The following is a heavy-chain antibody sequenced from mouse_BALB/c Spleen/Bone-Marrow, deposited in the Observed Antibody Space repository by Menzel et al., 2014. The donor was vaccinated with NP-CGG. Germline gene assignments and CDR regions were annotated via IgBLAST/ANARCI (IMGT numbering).Heavy chain of an antibody. D-gene: IGHD2-4*01. CDR2: INPYNDGT. Sequence: EVQLQQSGPELVKPGASVKMSCKASGYTFSAYVMHWVQQKPGQGLEWIGYINPYNDGTKYNEKFEGKATLTSDKSSSTAYMELSSLTSEDSAVYYCAREGGLRRGDYYAMDYWGQGTSVTVSS. CDR1: GYTFSAYV. J-gene: IGHJ4*01. V-gene: IGHV1-14*01. CDR3: AREGGLRRGDYYAMDY.